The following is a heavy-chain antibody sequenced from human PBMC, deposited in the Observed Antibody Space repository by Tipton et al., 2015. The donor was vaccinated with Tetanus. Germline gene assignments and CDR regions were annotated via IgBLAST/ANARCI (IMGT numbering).Heavy chain of an antibody. D-gene: IGHD3-22*01. CDR2: INPSAGTT. Sequence: QLVQSGAEVKKPGASVKVSCKASGYTFTNYYMHWVRQAPGQGLEWMGVINPSAGTTRYEQKFQGRVIMTRDTSTTTVYMELNSLRSEDTAVFYCARSYDFYYSTGYTDDGMDVWGQGTSVTVSS. J-gene: IGHJ6*02. CDR3: ARSYDFYYSTGYTDDGMDV. V-gene: IGHV1-46*01. CDR1: GYTFTNYY.